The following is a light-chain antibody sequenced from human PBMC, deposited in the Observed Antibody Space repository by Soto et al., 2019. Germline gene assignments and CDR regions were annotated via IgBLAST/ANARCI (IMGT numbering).Light chain of an antibody. CDR3: QQFGSSVT. CDR1: QSVSSTY. CDR2: RTS. J-gene: IGKJ5*01. Sequence: EIVLTQSPGPLSLSPGERATLSCRASQSVSSTYLAWYQQKPGQAPRLLIYRTSTRATGIPDRFSGSGSGTDFTLTISRLEPEDFAVYYCQQFGSSVTFGQGTRLDMK. V-gene: IGKV3-20*01.